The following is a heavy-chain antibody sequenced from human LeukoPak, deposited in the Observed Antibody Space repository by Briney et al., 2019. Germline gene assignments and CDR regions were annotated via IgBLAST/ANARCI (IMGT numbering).Heavy chain of an antibody. J-gene: IGHJ4*02. D-gene: IGHD4-17*01. CDR3: AKTDGDYADY. V-gene: IGHV3-30*18. CDR1: GFTFSSYG. Sequence: GRSLRLSCAASGFTFSSYGMHWARQAPGKGLEWVAVISYDGSNKYYADSVKGRFTISRDNSKNTLYLQMNSLRAEDTAVYYCAKTDGDYADYWGQGTLVTVSS. CDR2: ISYDGSNK.